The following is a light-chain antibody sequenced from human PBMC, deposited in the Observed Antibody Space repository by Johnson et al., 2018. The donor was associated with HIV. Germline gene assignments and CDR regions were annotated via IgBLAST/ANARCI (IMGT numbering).Light chain of an antibody. V-gene: IGLV1-51*01. CDR2: DNN. CDR1: TSNIGKNS. CDR3: GTWDGSGGF. Sequence: QSALTQPPSVSAAPGQKVTISCSGSTSNIGKNSVSWYQQLPGTAPKLLIYDNNRRPSGTPERFSGSKSGTSATLAITGLQPGDEADYYCGTWDGSGGFIGTGTKVTVL. J-gene: IGLJ1*01.